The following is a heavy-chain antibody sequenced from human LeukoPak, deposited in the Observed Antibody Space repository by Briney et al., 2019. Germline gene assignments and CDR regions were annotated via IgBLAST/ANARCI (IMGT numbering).Heavy chain of an antibody. CDR1: GYTFTSYY. V-gene: IGHV1-46*01. D-gene: IGHD3-10*01. CDR3: RREGEYDVRKPGGDY. J-gene: IGHJ4*02. Sequence: ASVKVSCKASGYTFTSYYIDWVRQAPGQGLEWMGIINPSGGRTTYAQKFQGRVTMTRDTSTSTVYMGMSGLRSEDTAVYYCRREGEYDVRKPGGDYWGQGTLVTVSS. CDR2: INPSGGRT.